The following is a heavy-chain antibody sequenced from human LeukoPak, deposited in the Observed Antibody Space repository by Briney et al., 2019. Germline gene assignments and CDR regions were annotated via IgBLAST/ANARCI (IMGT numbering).Heavy chain of an antibody. CDR3: AREEILGAILF. CDR2: IYYTGNT. D-gene: IGHD1-26*01. J-gene: IGHJ4*02. Sequence: SETLSLTRTVSGVSLITSNSYWGWIRHPPGKGLEWIGSIYYTGNTYYNASLKSQVTISIDTSKNQFSLKVTSVTAADTAVYYCAREEILGAILFWGPGIQVTVSS. CDR1: GVSLITSNSY. V-gene: IGHV4-39*02.